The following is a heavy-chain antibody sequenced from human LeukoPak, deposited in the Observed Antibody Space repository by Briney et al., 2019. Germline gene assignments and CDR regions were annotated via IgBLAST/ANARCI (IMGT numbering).Heavy chain of an antibody. CDR1: GGSFSDYY. D-gene: IGHD1-26*01. J-gene: IGHJ4*02. Sequence: SETLSLTCAVYGGSFSDYYWSWIRQPPGKGLEWIGYIYYSGSTNYNPSLKSRVTISVDTSKNQFSLRLSSVTAADTAVYYCAGSGSYYFYFDYWGQGTLVTVSS. V-gene: IGHV4-59*01. CDR3: AGSGSYYFYFDY. CDR2: IYYSGST.